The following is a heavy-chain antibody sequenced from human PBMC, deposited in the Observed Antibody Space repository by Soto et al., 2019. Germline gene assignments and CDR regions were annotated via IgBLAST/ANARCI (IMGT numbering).Heavy chain of an antibody. CDR1: CFTFSSYA. J-gene: IGHJ4*02. V-gene: IGHV3-23*01. Sequence: GGSLILSYAASCFTFSSYAMSWVRQAPGEGLEWVSAISGSGGSTYYADSVKGRFTISRDNSKNTLYLQMNSLRAEDTAVYFRAKAIITMVTGLDTWGQGPLGTASS. CDR3: AKAIITMVTGLDT. CDR2: ISGSGGST. D-gene: IGHD4-17*01.